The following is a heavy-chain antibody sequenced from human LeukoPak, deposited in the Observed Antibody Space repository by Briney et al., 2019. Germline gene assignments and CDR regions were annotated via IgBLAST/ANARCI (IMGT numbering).Heavy chain of an antibody. CDR1: GFTVSSNY. Sequence: PGGSLRLSCAASGFTVSSNYMSWVRQAPGKGLEWVSVICSGGSTYYADSVKGRFTISRDNSKNTLYLQMNSLRAEDTAVYYCARIKRENIAAAGTVDYWGQGTLVTVSS. CDR2: ICSGGST. CDR3: ARIKRENIAAAGTVDY. J-gene: IGHJ4*02. D-gene: IGHD6-13*01. V-gene: IGHV3-66*01.